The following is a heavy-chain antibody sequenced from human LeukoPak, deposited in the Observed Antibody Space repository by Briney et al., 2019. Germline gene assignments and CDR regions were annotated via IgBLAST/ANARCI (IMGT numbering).Heavy chain of an antibody. V-gene: IGHV1-8*01. CDR2: MNPNSGNT. CDR1: GYTFTSYD. D-gene: IGHD6-13*01. Sequence: ASVKVSCKASGYTFTSYDINWVRQATGQGLEWMGWMNPNSGNTGYAQKFQGRVTMTRNTSISTAYMELSSLRSEDTAVYYCAPTTGIAAAGQYFQHWGQGTLVTVSS. J-gene: IGHJ1*01. CDR3: APTTGIAAAGQYFQH.